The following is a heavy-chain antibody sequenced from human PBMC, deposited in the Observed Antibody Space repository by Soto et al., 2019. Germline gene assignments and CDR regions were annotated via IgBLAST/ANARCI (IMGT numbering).Heavy chain of an antibody. CDR3: ASPRGAPGHFQH. CDR1: GGTFTSYA. CDR2: IIPIFGTA. J-gene: IGHJ1*01. Sequence: SVKVSCKASGGTFTSYAISWVRQAPGQGLEWMGGIIPIFGTANYAQKFQGRVTITADTSTSTAYMELSSLRSEDTAVYYCASPRGAPGHFQHWGQGTLVTVSS. V-gene: IGHV1-69*06.